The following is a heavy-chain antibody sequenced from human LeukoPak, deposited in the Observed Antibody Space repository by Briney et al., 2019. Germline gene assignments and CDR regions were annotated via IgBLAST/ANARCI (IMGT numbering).Heavy chain of an antibody. V-gene: IGHV3-33*08. D-gene: IGHD3-3*01. CDR1: GLTVSSNY. Sequence: PGGALRLSCAASGLTVSSNYMSWVRQAPGKGLEWVALMWYDGSNEYYGGSVKGRFIISRDNSRNTLYLQMSSLRVEDTAVYYCVRDLDQNDFWSGYWPDAADSWGQGTMVFVSS. CDR2: MWYDGSNE. J-gene: IGHJ3*02. CDR3: VRDLDQNDFWSGYWPDAADS.